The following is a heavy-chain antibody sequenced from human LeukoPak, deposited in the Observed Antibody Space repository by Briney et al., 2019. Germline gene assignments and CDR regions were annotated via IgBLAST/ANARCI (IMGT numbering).Heavy chain of an antibody. J-gene: IGHJ4*02. CDR2: IRYDGSNK. CDR3: AKDLSSSFYFDY. CDR1: GFTFNSYG. D-gene: IGHD6-6*01. V-gene: IGHV3-30*02. Sequence: PEGSLRLSCAASGFTFNSYGMHWVRQAPGKGLEWVAFIRYDGSNKYYADSVKGRFTISRDNSKNTLYLQMNSLRAEDTAVYYCAKDLSSSFYFDYWGQGTLVTVSS.